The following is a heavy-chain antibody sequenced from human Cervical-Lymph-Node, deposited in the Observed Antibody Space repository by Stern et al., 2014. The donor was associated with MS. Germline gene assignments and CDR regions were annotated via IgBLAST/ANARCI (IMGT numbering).Heavy chain of an antibody. CDR3: AREVRFSYSSDWFGP. D-gene: IGHD6-25*01. Sequence: QVQLQESGPGLVKPSEALSLTCTVSGGSLSDYYWSWIRQPPGKGPEWIGYISDTGSPNYNPSLKSRVTISVDTSRNQFSLKLNSGTAADTAVYYCAREVRFSYSSDWFGPWGQGTLVAVSS. J-gene: IGHJ5*02. CDR2: ISDTGSP. V-gene: IGHV4-59*01. CDR1: GGSLSDYY.